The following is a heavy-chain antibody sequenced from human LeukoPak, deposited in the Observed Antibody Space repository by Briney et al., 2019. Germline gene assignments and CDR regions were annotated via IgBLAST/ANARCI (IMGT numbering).Heavy chain of an antibody. D-gene: IGHD4-17*01. CDR3: ARTTTVTPGYYYYGMDV. CDR1: GFTFSSYS. V-gene: IGHV3-21*01. CDR2: ISSSSSYI. J-gene: IGHJ6*02. Sequence: GGSLRLSCAASGFTFSSYSMNWVRQAPGKGLEWVSSISSSSSYIYYADSVKGRFTISRDNAKNSLYLQMNSLRAEDTAVYYCARTTTVTPGYYYYGMDVWGQGTTVTVSS.